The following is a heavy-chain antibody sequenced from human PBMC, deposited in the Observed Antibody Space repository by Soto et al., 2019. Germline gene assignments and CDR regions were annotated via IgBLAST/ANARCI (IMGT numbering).Heavy chain of an antibody. J-gene: IGHJ5*02. CDR3: ARGNPITVTTRFDP. CDR2: ISHSGGT. Sequence: PSETLSLTCAVYGGSFSGYYWNWIRQPPGKGLEWIGEISHSGGTNYNPSLKNRVTILLDLSKSQFSLKLSSVPGADTAVYYCARGNPITVTTRFDPWGQGTLVTVSS. CDR1: GGSFSGYY. D-gene: IGHD1-7*01. V-gene: IGHV4-34*01.